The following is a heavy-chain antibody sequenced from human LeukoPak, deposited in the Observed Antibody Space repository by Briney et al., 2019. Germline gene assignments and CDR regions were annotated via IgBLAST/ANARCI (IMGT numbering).Heavy chain of an antibody. D-gene: IGHD3-10*01. J-gene: IGHJ4*01. CDR3: ATTPGKIWFGELSR. CDR2: IIPMFGTA. CDR1: GGTFSSYA. Sequence: SVKVSCKASGGTFSSYAISWVRQAPGQGLEWMGGIIPMFGTANYAQKFQGRVTITADESTSTAYMELSSLRSDDTAVYYCATTPGKIWFGELSRWGXGTLVTVSS. V-gene: IGHV1-69*13.